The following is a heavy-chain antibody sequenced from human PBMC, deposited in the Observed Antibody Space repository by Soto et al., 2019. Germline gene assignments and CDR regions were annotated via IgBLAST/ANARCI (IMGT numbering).Heavy chain of an antibody. CDR1: GYAFSNND. V-gene: IGHV1-8*01. CDR2: MNPNSGNV. J-gene: IGHJ5*02. Sequence: ASVKVSCKASGYAFSNNDLRWVRQGTGQGLECMGWMNPNSGNVGYAQKFQGRVTMTRDTAPSTAYMELSSLTSDDTAISYCARMATSGTLNWFDPWGQGALVNLSS. D-gene: IGHD1-1*01. CDR3: ARMATSGTLNWFDP.